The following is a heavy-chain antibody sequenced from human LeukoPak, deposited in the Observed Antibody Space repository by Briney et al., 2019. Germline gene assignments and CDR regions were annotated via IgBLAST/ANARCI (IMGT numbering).Heavy chain of an antibody. D-gene: IGHD3-10*01. Sequence: ASVKVSCKASGGTFSSYAISWVRQAPGQGLEWMGRIIPILGIANYARKFQGRVTITADKSTSTAYMELSSLRSEDTAVYYCARVRRLRFGESYYFDYWGQGTLVTVSS. CDR3: ARVRRLRFGESYYFDY. V-gene: IGHV1-69*04. CDR2: IIPILGIA. J-gene: IGHJ4*02. CDR1: GGTFSSYA.